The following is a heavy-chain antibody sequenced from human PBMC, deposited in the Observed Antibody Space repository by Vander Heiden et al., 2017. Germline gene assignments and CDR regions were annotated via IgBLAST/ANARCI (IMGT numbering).Heavy chain of an antibody. D-gene: IGHD1-26*01. Sequence: EVQLVESGGVVVQPGGSLRLSCAASGFTCDDYTMHWVRQAPGKGLEWVSLISWDGGSTYYADSVKGRFTTSRDNSKNSLYLQMNSLRTEDTALYYCAKDIGRVSPYDYFDYWGQGTLVTVSS. CDR2: ISWDGGST. CDR3: AKDIGRVSPYDYFDY. V-gene: IGHV3-43*01. CDR1: GFTCDDYT. J-gene: IGHJ4*02.